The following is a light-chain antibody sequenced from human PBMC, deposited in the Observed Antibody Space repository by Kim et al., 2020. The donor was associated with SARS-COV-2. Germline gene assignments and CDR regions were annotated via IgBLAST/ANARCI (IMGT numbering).Light chain of an antibody. V-gene: IGKV1-33*01. CDR2: DAS. J-gene: IGKJ5*01. CDR1: QDIRNR. CDR3: QQYYNFLSLT. Sequence: DIQMTQSPSSLSASVGDRVTITCQPSQDIRNRLNWYQQKPGKAPKLLIYDASNLETGVPSRFSGGGSGTEFTFTISSLQPEDIAVYYCQQYYNFLSLTFGQGTRLEIK.